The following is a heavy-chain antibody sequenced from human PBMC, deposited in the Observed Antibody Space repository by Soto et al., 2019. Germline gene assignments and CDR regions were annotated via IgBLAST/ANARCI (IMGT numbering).Heavy chain of an antibody. CDR2: ISGSGGST. CDR1: GFTFSSYA. CDR3: AKGPEGYSPDY. V-gene: IGHV3-23*01. Sequence: GGSLRLSCAASGFTFSSYALSWVRQAPGTGLEWVSAISGSGGSTYYADSVQGRFTISRDNSKNTLYLQMNSLRAEDTAVYYCAKGPEGYSPDYWGQGTLVTVSS. J-gene: IGHJ4*02. D-gene: IGHD4-4*01.